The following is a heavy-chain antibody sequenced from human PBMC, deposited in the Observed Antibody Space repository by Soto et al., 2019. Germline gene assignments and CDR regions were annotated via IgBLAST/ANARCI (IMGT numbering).Heavy chain of an antibody. CDR1: GGTFTNYA. J-gene: IGHJ4*02. D-gene: IGHD6-13*01. Sequence: ASVKVSCKASGGTFTNYAFSWVRQAPGQGLEWMGGIIPIFGTANYAQKFQGRVTITADKSTSTAYMELSSLRSEDTAVYYCARDTTYSSSLDYWGQGTLVTVSS. CDR3: ARDTTYSSSLDY. CDR2: IIPIFGTA. V-gene: IGHV1-69*06.